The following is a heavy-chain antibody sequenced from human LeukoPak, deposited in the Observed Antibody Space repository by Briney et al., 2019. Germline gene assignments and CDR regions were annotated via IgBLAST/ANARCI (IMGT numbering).Heavy chain of an antibody. Sequence: GGSLRLSCAASGFTFSSYAMSWVRQAPGKGLEWVSAISGSGGSTYYADSVKGRFTISRDNSKNTLYLQMNSLRAEDTAVYYCAVPKYYYYGMDVWGQGTTVTVSS. V-gene: IGHV3-23*01. CDR3: AVPKYYYYGMDV. J-gene: IGHJ6*02. CDR2: ISGSGGST. CDR1: GFTFSSYA. D-gene: IGHD2-2*01.